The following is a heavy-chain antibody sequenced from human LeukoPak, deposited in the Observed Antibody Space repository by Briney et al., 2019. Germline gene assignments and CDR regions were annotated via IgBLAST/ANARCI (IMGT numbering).Heavy chain of an antibody. CDR2: INHSGST. V-gene: IGHV4-34*01. D-gene: IGHD3-22*01. CDR3: ARTPIYYYDNSGYYN. Sequence: SETLSLTCAVYGGSFSGYYWSWIRQPPGKGLEWIGEINHSGSTNYNPSLKSRVTMSVDRSKNQFSLKLRSVTAADTAVYYCARTPIYYYDNSGYYNWGQGTLVTVSS. J-gene: IGHJ4*02. CDR1: GGSFSGYY.